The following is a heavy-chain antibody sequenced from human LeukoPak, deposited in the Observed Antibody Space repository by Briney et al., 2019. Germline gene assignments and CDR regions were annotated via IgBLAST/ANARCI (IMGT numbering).Heavy chain of an antibody. J-gene: IGHJ4*02. CDR2: INSKSGGT. V-gene: IGHV1-2*02. CDR1: GYTFTGYY. CDR3: ARDRDAYYYDSSGYDY. D-gene: IGHD3-22*01. Sequence: GASVKVSCKASGYTFTGYYMHWVRQAPGQGLEWMGWINSKSGGTNYAQKFQGRVTMTRDTSISTAYMELSRLRSDDTAVYYCARDRDAYYYDSSGYDYWGQGTLVTVSS.